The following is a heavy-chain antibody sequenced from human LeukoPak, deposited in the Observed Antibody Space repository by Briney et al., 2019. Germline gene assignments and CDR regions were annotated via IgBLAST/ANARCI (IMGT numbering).Heavy chain of an antibody. Sequence: GGPWSLSWAASGFTFSSLAWSGAGQAPGRGLGGFSAISGSGGSTYYADSVKGRFTISRDNSKNTLYLQMNSLRAEDTAVYYCAKEAGTSYWYFDLWGRGTLVTVSS. J-gene: IGHJ2*01. CDR2: ISGSGGST. CDR1: GFTFSSLA. V-gene: IGHV3-23*01. CDR3: AKEAGTSYWYFDL. D-gene: IGHD1-1*01.